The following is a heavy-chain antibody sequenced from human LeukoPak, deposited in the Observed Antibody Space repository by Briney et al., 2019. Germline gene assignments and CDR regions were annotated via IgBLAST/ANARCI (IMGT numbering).Heavy chain of an antibody. D-gene: IGHD2-2*01. Sequence: GGSLRLSCAASGFTFGDCAMHWVRQTPGKGLEWVSGIDWNSSHMVYADSVKGRFTISRDNAKNSLYLQMSSLRAEDMALYYCAKDRSSTLDDAFDFWGQGTMVTVSS. J-gene: IGHJ3*01. V-gene: IGHV3-9*03. CDR2: IDWNSSHM. CDR3: AKDRSSTLDDAFDF. CDR1: GFTFGDCA.